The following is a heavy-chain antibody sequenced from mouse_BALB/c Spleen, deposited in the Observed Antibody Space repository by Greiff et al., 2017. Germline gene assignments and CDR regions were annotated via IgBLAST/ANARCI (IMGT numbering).Heavy chain of an antibody. V-gene: IGHV1-69*02. D-gene: IGHD2-12*01. CDR3: AREGDYCFAWFAY. CDR2: IDPSDSET. CDR1: GYTFTSYW. J-gene: IGHJ3*01. Sequence: VQLQQSGAELVKPGAPVKLSCKASGYTFTSYWMNWVKQRPGRGLEWIGRIDPSDSETHYNQKFKDKATLTVDKSSSTAYIQLSSLTSEDSAVYYCAREGDYCFAWFAYWGQGTLVTVSA.